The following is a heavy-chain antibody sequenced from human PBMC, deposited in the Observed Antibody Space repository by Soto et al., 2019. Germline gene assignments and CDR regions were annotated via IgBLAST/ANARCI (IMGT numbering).Heavy chain of an antibody. CDR1: GGSISSYY. V-gene: IGHV4-59*01. CDR3: AREDSTYSSSGYFDY. CDR2: IYYSGST. J-gene: IGHJ4*02. Sequence: SETLSLTCTVSGGSISSYYWSWIRQPPGKGLEWIGYIYYSGSTNYNPSLKSRVTISVDTSKNQFSLKLSSVTAADTAVYYCAREDSTYSSSGYFDYWGQGTLVTVSS. D-gene: IGHD6-6*01.